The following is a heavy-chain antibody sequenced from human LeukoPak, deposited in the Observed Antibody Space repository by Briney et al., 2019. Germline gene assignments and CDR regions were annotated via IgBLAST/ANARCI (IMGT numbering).Heavy chain of an antibody. D-gene: IGHD3-10*01. CDR1: GFTFSSYW. V-gene: IGHV3-74*01. CDR2: INTDGRTT. CDR3: ARDITLTRGGRSDY. J-gene: IGHJ4*01. Sequence: GGSLRLSCAASGFTFSSYWMYWVRRAPGKGRVWVSRINTDGRTTNYADSVKGRFTISRDNAKNTLYLQMNSLRAEDTAVYYCARDITLTRGGRSDYWGHGTLVTVSA.